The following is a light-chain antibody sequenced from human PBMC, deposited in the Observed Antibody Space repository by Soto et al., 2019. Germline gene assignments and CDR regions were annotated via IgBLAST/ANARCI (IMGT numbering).Light chain of an antibody. CDR3: TSYTSSGTHV. Sequence: QSALTQPASVSGSPGQSITISCTGTTSDVGGYNYVYWHQQHPGKAPKLMIYDVINRPSGVSNRFSGSKSDNTASLTISGLQAEDEADYYCTSYTSSGTHVFGSGTKLTVL. J-gene: IGLJ1*01. CDR1: TSDVGGYNY. CDR2: DVI. V-gene: IGLV2-14*01.